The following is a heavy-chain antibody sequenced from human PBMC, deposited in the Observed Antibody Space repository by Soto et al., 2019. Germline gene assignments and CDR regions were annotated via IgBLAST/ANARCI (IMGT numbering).Heavy chain of an antibody. V-gene: IGHV3-23*01. CDR2: ISWKGGST. CDR3: ARKRDPSSKTHGIDV. CDR1: RFTFSRYA. J-gene: IGHJ6*02. Sequence: GGSLRLSCAASRFTFSRYAMSWVRQAPGKGLKCVSVISWKGGSTNVAGAGKGRCTNSKDNAKNTLLLQINSLRADDAAVYYCARKRDPSSKTHGIDVSVHRTTATVSS.